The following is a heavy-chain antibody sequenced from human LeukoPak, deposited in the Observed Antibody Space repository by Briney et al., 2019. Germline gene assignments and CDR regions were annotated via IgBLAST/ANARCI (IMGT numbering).Heavy chain of an antibody. J-gene: IGHJ4*02. V-gene: IGHV1-2*06. CDR2: INPNSGDT. Sequence: ASVKVSCKASGYTFTDYYVHWVRQAPGQGLEWMGRINPNSGDTIYAQKFQGRVTMTRDTSIITAYMELSRLRSDDTAVYYCARDEGSSGCDYWGQGTLVTVSS. CDR3: ARDEGSSGCDY. D-gene: IGHD6-19*01. CDR1: GYTFTDYY.